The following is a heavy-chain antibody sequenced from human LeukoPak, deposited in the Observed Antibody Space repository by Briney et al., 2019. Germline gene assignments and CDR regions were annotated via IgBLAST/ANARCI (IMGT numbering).Heavy chain of an antibody. CDR3: ARALGPIVGATTFDY. Sequence: PSETLSLTCTVSGGSISSGGYYWRWIRQPPGKGLEWIGYIYHSGSTYYNPSLKSRVTISVDRSKNQFSLKLSSVTAADTAVYYCARALGPIVGATTFDYWGQGTLVTVSS. J-gene: IGHJ4*02. D-gene: IGHD1-26*01. CDR2: IYHSGST. V-gene: IGHV4-30-2*01. CDR1: GGSISSGGYY.